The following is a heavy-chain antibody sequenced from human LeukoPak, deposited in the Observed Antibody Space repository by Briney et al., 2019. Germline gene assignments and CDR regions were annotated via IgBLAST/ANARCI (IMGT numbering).Heavy chain of an antibody. Sequence: ASVKVSCKASGYTFTSYAMNWVRQAPGQGLEWMGWINTNTGNPTYAQGFTGRFVFSLDTSVSTAYLQISSLKAEDTAVYYCARGLSVLNWNDLSRISGYWGQGTLVTVSS. D-gene: IGHD1-1*01. CDR3: ARGLSVLNWNDLSRISGY. V-gene: IGHV7-4-1*02. J-gene: IGHJ4*02. CDR2: INTNTGNP. CDR1: GYTFTSYA.